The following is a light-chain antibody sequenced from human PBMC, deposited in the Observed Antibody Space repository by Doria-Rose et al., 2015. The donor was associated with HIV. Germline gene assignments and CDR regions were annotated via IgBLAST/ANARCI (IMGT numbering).Light chain of an antibody. J-gene: IGKJ5*01. V-gene: IGKV3-20*01. CDR3: QQYGTSRGT. CDR2: DAS. CDR1: QRVKSSY. Sequence: TQSPGTLSLSPGERATLSCRASQRVKSSYLALYQQKPGQAHRLLIYDASTRATGIPDRFSGSGSGTDSTLSISRLEPEDVAVYYCQQYGTSRGTFGQGTRLEIK.